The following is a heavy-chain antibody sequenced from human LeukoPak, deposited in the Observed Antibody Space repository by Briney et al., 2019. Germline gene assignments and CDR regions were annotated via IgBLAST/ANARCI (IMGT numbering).Heavy chain of an antibody. J-gene: IGHJ3*02. V-gene: IGHV3-30-3*01. CDR1: GFTFSSYA. D-gene: IGHD2-15*01. CDR2: ISYDGSNK. CDR3: AREYCSGGSCYSSLDAFDI. Sequence: GRSLRLSCAASGFTFSSYAMHWVRQAPGKGLEWVAVISYDGSNKYYADSVKGRFTISRDNAKNSLYLQMNSLRAEDTAVYYCAREYCSGGSCYSSLDAFDIWGQGTMVTVSS.